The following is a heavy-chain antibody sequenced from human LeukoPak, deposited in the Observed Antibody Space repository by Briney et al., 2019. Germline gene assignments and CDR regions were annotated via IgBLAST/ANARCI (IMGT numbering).Heavy chain of an antibody. V-gene: IGHV4-4*07. D-gene: IGHD5-18*01. CDR3: ATTMKSYGSRNDAFDI. Sequence: SETLFLTCTVSGGSTSSYYWSWIRQPAEKGLEWIGRIYTSGSTNYNPSLKSRVTMSVDTSKNQFSLKLSSVTAADTAVYYCATTMKSYGSRNDAFDIWGQGTMVTVSS. CDR2: IYTSGST. J-gene: IGHJ3*02. CDR1: GGSTSSYY.